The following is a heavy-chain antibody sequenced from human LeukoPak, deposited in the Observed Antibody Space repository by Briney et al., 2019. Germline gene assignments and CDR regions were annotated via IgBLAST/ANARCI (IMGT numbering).Heavy chain of an antibody. CDR1: GFTFSSYA. J-gene: IGHJ4*02. Sequence: PGGSLRLSCAASGFTFSSYAMSWVRQAPGKGLEWVSAISGSGGSTYYADSVRGRFTISRDNSKNTLYLQMNSLRAEDTAVYYCARGSRGYSGYEADYWGQGTLVTVSS. CDR2: ISGSGGST. V-gene: IGHV3-23*01. CDR3: ARGSRGYSGYEADY. D-gene: IGHD5-12*01.